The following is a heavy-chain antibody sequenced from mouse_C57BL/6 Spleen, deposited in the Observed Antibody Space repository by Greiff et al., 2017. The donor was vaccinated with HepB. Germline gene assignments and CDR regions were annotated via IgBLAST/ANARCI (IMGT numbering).Heavy chain of an antibody. V-gene: IGHV5-4*03. Sequence: DVKLVESGGGLVKPGGSLKLSCAASGFTFSSYAMSWVRQTPEKRLEWVATISDGGSYTYYPDNVKGRFTISRDNAKNNLYLQMSHLKSEDTAMYYCAYPGFAYWGQGTLVTVSA. CDR2: ISDGGSYT. J-gene: IGHJ3*01. CDR1: GFTFSSYA. CDR3: AYPGFAY.